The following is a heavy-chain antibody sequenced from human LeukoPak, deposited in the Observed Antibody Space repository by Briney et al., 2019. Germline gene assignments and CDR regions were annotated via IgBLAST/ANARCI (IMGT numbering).Heavy chain of an antibody. Sequence: TLSLTCTVSGGSISSYYWSWIRQPPGKGLEWIGYIYYSGSTNYNPSLKSRVTISVDTSKNQFSLKLSSVTAADTAVYYCARAYSGHWYYFDYWGQGTLVTVSS. D-gene: IGHD5-12*01. V-gene: IGHV4-59*01. CDR3: ARAYSGHWYYFDY. CDR2: IYYSGST. J-gene: IGHJ4*02. CDR1: GGSISSYY.